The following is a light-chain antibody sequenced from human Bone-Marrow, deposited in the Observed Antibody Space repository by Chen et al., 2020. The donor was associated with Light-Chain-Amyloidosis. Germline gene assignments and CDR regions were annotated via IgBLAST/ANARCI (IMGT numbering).Light chain of an antibody. CDR3: CSYAGSSTLV. V-gene: IGLV2-23*02. CDR2: EVS. Sequence: QSALTQPASLSGSPGQSITLFCTGTSSDVGSYNLVSWYQQHPGKAPKLMIYEVSKRPSGVSNRFSGSKSGNTASLTISGLQAEDEADYYCCSYAGSSTLVFGTGTKVTVL. CDR1: SSDVGSYNL. J-gene: IGLJ1*01.